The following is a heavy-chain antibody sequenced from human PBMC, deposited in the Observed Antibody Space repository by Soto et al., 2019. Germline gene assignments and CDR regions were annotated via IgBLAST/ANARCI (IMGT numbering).Heavy chain of an antibody. D-gene: IGHD6-13*01. V-gene: IGHV3-11*01. CDR3: ARGHWQLEL. CDR1: GFTFSDYY. Sequence: QVQLVESGGGLVKPGGSLRLSCEASGFTFSDYYMSWIRQAPGKGLEWVSYITSNSGSSTYYADSVKGRFTISRDNAKNSLYLQMNSLRAEDTAVYYCARGHWQLELWGQGALVTVSS. CDR2: ITSNSGSST. J-gene: IGHJ5*02.